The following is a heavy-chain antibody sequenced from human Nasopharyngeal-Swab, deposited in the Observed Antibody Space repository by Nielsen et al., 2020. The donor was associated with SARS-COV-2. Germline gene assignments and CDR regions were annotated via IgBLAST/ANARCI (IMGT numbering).Heavy chain of an antibody. D-gene: IGHD3-3*01. Sequence: KVSCKASGGTFSSYAISWVRQAPGQGLEWMGGIIPIFGTANYAQKFQGRVTITADESTSTAYMELRSLRSDDTAVYYCARAWGITIFGVVKGYYGMDVWGQGTTVTVSS. CDR3: ARAWGITIFGVVKGYYGMDV. CDR2: IIPIFGTA. CDR1: GGTFSSYA. V-gene: IGHV1-69*01. J-gene: IGHJ6*02.